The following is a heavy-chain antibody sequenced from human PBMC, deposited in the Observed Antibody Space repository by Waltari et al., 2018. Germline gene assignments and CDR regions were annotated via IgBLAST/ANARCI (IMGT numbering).Heavy chain of an antibody. D-gene: IGHD1-7*01. CDR2: IYYSGST. J-gene: IGHJ6*02. Sequence: QVQLQESGPGLVKPSETLSLTCTVPGGSISSYYWSWIRQPPGKGLEWIGYIYYSGSTNYNPSLKSRVTISVDTSKNQFSLKLSSVTAADTAVYYCARVPGTTSYYYGMDVWGQGTTVTVSS. V-gene: IGHV4-59*01. CDR1: GGSISSYY. CDR3: ARVPGTTSYYYGMDV.